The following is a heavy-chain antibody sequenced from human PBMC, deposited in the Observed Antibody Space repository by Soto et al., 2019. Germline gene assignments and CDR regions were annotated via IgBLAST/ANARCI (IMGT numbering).Heavy chain of an antibody. Sequence: GGSLRPSSADTGFTFSSNGMHWVRQAPGKGLEWVAVISYDGSNKYYADSVKGRFTISRDNSKNTLYLQMNSLRAEDTAVYYCAKWSSSGYGYFDYWGQGT. V-gene: IGHV3-30*18. J-gene: IGHJ4*02. CDR3: AKWSSSGYGYFDY. D-gene: IGHD3-22*01. CDR1: GFTFSSNG. CDR2: ISYDGSNK.